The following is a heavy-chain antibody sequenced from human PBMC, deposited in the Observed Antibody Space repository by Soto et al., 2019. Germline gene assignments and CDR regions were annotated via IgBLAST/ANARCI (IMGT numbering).Heavy chain of an antibody. Sequence: ASVKVSCKASGYTFTGYYMHWVRQAPGQGLEWMGWINPNSGGTNYAQKFQGWVTMTRDTSISTAYMELSRLRSDDTAVYYCARAVGDSSGWPHYYYYGMDVWGQGTTVTVSS. CDR1: GYTFTGYY. J-gene: IGHJ6*02. V-gene: IGHV1-2*04. CDR2: INPNSGGT. D-gene: IGHD6-19*01. CDR3: ARAVGDSSGWPHYYYYGMDV.